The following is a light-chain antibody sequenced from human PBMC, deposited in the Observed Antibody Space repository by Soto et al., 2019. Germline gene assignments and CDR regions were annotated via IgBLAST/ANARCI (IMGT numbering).Light chain of an antibody. V-gene: IGKV1-5*01. CDR2: DAS. CDR3: QQYSRLPYT. CDR1: QSTSTW. Sequence: DIQMTHSPSTLSASIGDRVTITCRASQSTSTWLAWYQQKPGKAPNLLIYDASRLKSGVPSRFSGSGSGTEFTLTINSLQPDDFAAYYCQQYSRLPYTFGQGTKVDIK. J-gene: IGKJ2*01.